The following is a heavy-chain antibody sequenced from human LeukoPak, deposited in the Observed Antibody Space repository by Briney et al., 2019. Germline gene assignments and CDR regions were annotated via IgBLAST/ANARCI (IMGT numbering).Heavy chain of an antibody. CDR1: GFTFSSYS. J-gene: IGHJ4*02. Sequence: PGGSLRLSCAASGFTFSSYSMNWVRQAPGKGLEWVSYISSSSTIYYADSVKGRFTISRDNAKNSLYLQMNSLRAEDTAVYYCARSSGYYYVSDHWGQGTLVTVSS. D-gene: IGHD3-22*01. CDR2: ISSSSTI. CDR3: ARSSGYYYVSDH. V-gene: IGHV3-48*04.